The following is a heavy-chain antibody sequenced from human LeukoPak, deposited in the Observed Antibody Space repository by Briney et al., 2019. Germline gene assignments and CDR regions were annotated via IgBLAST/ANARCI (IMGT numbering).Heavy chain of an antibody. CDR3: ARAGGSSSPIRI. Sequence: SETLSLTCTVSGGSISSGGYYWSWIRQHPGKGLEWIGYIYYSGSTYYNPSLKSRVTISVDTSKNQFSLKLSSVTAADTAVYYCARAGGSSSPIRIWGQGTLVTVSS. D-gene: IGHD6-6*01. V-gene: IGHV4-31*03. CDR2: IYYSGST. CDR1: GGSISSGGYY. J-gene: IGHJ4*02.